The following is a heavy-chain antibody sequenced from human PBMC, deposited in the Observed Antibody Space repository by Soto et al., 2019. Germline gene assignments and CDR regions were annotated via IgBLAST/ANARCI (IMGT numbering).Heavy chain of an antibody. CDR3: ARITVAGTV. Sequence: EVQLVESGGGLVQPGGSLRLSCAASGFTFSSYAMHWVRQATGKGLEWVSAISTAGDTSYPGSVKGRFTISRENAKNSLYLQMNSLRAEDTAVYYCARITVAGTVWGQGTLVTVSS. CDR1: GFTFSSYA. D-gene: IGHD6-19*01. J-gene: IGHJ4*02. V-gene: IGHV3-13*01. CDR2: ISTAGDT.